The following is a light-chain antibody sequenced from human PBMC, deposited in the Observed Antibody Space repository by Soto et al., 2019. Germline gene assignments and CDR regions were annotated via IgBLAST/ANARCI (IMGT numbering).Light chain of an antibody. V-gene: IGKV1-39*01. CDR1: PSINTY. CDR3: QESYSFLWGT. Sequence: DIQMTQSPSSLSASVGDRVTITCRTSPSINTYLNWYQQKPGKAPKLLIYGASSLQSGVPLRFSGSGSGTDFTLTITTRQPEDFATYYCQESYSFLWGTCGQGTKVEIK. CDR2: GAS. J-gene: IGKJ1*01.